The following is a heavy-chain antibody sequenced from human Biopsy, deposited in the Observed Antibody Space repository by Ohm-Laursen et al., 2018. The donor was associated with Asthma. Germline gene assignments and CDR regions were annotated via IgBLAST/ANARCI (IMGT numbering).Heavy chain of an antibody. Sequence: SLRLSCPASGFTFRSYAMHWVRQAPGKGLEWVAVGGSYYDGGLKYYADSVNGRFTVSRDDSKNTLYLQINSLRPDDTAVYYCARDVMEWYLPAFDFWGQGTLVTVSS. J-gene: IGHJ4*02. D-gene: IGHD3-3*01. CDR1: GFTFRSYA. CDR2: GGSYYDGGLK. CDR3: ARDVMEWYLPAFDF. V-gene: IGHV3-30-3*01.